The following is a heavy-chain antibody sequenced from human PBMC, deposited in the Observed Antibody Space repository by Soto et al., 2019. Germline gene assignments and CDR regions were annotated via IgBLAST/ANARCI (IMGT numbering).Heavy chain of an antibody. D-gene: IGHD6-19*01. Sequence: QVQLQESGPGLIKGSQTLTLTCTVSGGSISSGGYYWSWIRQPPGKGLEGIGYTYTSANTYQSRYLNSRVSRSADTSKNQFSLNLSSVTAADTAMYYCARLSSSGWPIDSWGQGTLVTVSS. V-gene: IGHV4-31*03. J-gene: IGHJ4*02. CDR1: GGSISSGGYY. CDR3: ARLSSSGWPIDS. CDR2: TYTSANT.